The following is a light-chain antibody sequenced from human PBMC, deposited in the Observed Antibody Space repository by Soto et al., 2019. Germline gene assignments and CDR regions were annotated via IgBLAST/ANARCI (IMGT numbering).Light chain of an antibody. V-gene: IGKV1-12*01. CDR2: SAS. CDR1: QNIDNW. Sequence: DIQMTQSPSSVSASVGDRVTITCRASQNIDNWLALYQHKPGKAPHLLSYSASTLQCGVPSKLRGSGSGTDFTLTFLSLQPEDFATYYSHQCKSLWITFGQETRL. J-gene: IGKJ5*01. CDR3: HQCKSLWIT.